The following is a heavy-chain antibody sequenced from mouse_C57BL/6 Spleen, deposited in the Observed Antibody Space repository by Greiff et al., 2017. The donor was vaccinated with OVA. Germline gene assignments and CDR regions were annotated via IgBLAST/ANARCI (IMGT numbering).Heavy chain of an antibody. D-gene: IGHD1-1*01. V-gene: IGHV1-50*01. CDR2: IDPSDSYT. CDR1: GYTFTSYW. Sequence: VQLQQPGAELVKPGASVKLSCKASGYTFTSYWMQWVKQRPGQGLEWIGEIDPSDSYTNYNQKFKGKATLTVDTSSSTAYMQLSSLTSEDSAVYYCSYYYGSSYVYFDVWGTGTTVTVSS. CDR3: SYYYGSSYVYFDV. J-gene: IGHJ1*03.